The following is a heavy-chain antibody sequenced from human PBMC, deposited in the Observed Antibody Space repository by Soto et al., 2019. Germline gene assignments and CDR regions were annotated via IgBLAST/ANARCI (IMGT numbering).Heavy chain of an antibody. J-gene: IGHJ5*02. CDR2: INHSGST. D-gene: IGHD3-10*01. V-gene: IGHV4-34*01. CDR3: ARSYGSGSYSSRWFDP. Sequence: SETLSLTCAVYGGSVSGYYWSWIRQPPGKGLEWIGEINHSGSTNYNPSLKSRVTISVDTSKNQFSLKLSSVTAADTAVYYCARSYGSGSYSSRWFDPWGQGTLVTVSS. CDR1: GGSVSGYY.